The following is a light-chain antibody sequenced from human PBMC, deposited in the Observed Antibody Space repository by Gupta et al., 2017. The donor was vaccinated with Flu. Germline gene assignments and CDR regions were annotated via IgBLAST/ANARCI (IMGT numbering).Light chain of an antibody. CDR1: TLGSKY. CDR2: RDN. J-gene: IGLJ3*02. V-gene: IGLV3-1*01. CDR3: QAWDSSTWV. Sequence: SYQLTPPPSVPVSPAQTATITCSGATLGSKYASWYQHKPGPCLLLFIYRDNRRPSGPPERFSASNSTATATLAIGGAEAVDEDYYYCQAWDSSTWVFGGGTKLTVL.